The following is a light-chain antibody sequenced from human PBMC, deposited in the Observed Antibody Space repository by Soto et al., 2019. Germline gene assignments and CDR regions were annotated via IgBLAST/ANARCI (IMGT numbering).Light chain of an antibody. V-gene: IGKV3-15*01. Sequence: EIVLTQSPGTLSVSPGERATLSCRASQSVSSKLAWYQQKPGQAPRLLCFGASTGATGIPAMFSGSGSETEFTRSLSLLQYEYVAVYYCQQYNNWPGTFGQGTKVEIK. CDR3: QQYNNWPGT. CDR2: GAS. J-gene: IGKJ1*01. CDR1: QSVSSK.